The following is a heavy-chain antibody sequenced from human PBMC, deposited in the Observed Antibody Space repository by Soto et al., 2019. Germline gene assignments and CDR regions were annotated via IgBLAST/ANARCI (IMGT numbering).Heavy chain of an antibody. CDR1: GYTFTSYG. V-gene: IGHV1-18*04. J-gene: IGHJ6*02. CDR2: ISAYNGNT. Sequence: GASVKVSCKASGYTFTSYGINWVRQAPGQGLEWMGWISAYNGNTNYAQKLQGRVTMTTNTSMSTAYMELRSLRSEDTAVYYCARVEASYYSYYGMDFWGQGTMVTVSS. CDR3: ARVEASYYSYYGMDF.